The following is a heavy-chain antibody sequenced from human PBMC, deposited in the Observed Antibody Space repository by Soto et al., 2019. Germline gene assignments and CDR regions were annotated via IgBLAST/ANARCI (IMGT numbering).Heavy chain of an antibody. CDR1: GDRFSIDL. J-gene: IGHJ4*02. CDR2: IYPGDSDT. Sequence: GESQNLSYEGSGDRFSIDLSGCVLQMPGKGLEWMGIIYPGDSDTRYSPSFQGQVTISADKSISTAYLQWSSLKASDTAMYYCARQVGASNDFAYRGQGTPVTVSS. V-gene: IGHV5-51*01. D-gene: IGHD1-26*01. CDR3: ARQVGASNDFAY.